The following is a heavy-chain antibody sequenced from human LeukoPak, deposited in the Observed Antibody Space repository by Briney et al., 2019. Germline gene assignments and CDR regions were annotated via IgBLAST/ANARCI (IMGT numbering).Heavy chain of an antibody. CDR3: SRGGANDL. CDR2: IFTSGSS. V-gene: IGHV4-4*07. D-gene: IGHD4/OR15-4a*01. Sequence: PETLSLTCTVSGGSITSDYWSWIRQPAGKGLEWIGRIFTSGSSSYNPSLRSRVTMSLDTSKNQFSLKLSSVTAADTAVYFCSRGGANDLWGQGALVTVSS. CDR1: GGSITSDY. J-gene: IGHJ5*02.